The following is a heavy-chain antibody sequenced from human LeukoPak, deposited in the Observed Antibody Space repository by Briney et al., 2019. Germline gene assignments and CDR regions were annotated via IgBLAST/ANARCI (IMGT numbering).Heavy chain of an antibody. D-gene: IGHD6-19*01. CDR3: ARGLYSSGWYGGYYFDY. CDR2: IYHSGST. J-gene: IGHJ4*02. Sequence: PGGSLRLSCAASGFTFSSYWMGWVRQPPGKGLEWIGEIYHSGSTNYNPSLKSRVTISVDKSKNQFSLKLSSVTAADTAVYYCARGLYSSGWYGGYYFDYWGQGTLVTVSS. CDR1: GFTFSSYW. V-gene: IGHV4-4*02.